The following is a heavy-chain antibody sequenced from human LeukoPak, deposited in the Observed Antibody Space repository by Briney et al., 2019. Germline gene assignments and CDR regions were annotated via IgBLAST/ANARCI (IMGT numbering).Heavy chain of an antibody. D-gene: IGHD5-12*01. J-gene: IGHJ4*02. Sequence: GGSLRLSCATSGFTFSSFTMNWVRQTPGKGLEWVSTISDGSRDTHYAGSVKGRFTISRDDSQNIVYLQMDSLRAEDTALYYCTTRLRNHFDYWGQGTQVTVSS. CDR2: ISDGSRDT. CDR1: GFTFSSFT. CDR3: TTRLRNHFDY. V-gene: IGHV3-23*01.